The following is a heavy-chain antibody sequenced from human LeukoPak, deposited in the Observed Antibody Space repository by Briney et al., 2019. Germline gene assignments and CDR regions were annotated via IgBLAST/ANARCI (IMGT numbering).Heavy chain of an antibody. CDR2: IYYTGST. Sequence: PSETLSLTCTVSGGSISRYYWSWIRQPPGKGLEWIGYIYYTGSTNYNPSLQSRVTISVDTSKNQFSLKLSSVTAADTAVYYCARTKCSSTSCYGELDVWGKGTTVTVSS. CDR1: GGSISRYY. J-gene: IGHJ6*04. V-gene: IGHV4-59*08. CDR3: ARTKCSSTSCYGELDV. D-gene: IGHD2-2*01.